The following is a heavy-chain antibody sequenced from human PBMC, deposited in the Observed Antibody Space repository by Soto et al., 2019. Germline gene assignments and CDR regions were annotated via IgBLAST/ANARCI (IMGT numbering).Heavy chain of an antibody. CDR2: ISYDGSNK. V-gene: IGHV3-30-3*01. J-gene: IGHJ6*02. CDR1: GFTFSSYA. CDR3: ARDLTYDFWNGYSSYGMDV. D-gene: IGHD3-3*01. Sequence: QVQLVESGGGVVQSGRSLRLSCAASGFTFSSYAMHWVRQAPGKGLEWVAVISYDGSNKYYADSVKGRFIISRDNSNNTLYLQMNSLRAEDTAVYYCARDLTYDFWNGYSSYGMDVWGQGTTVTVSS.